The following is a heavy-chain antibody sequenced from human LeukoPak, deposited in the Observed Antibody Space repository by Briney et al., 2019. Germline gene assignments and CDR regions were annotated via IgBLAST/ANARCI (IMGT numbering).Heavy chain of an antibody. J-gene: IGHJ4*02. D-gene: IGHD5-24*01. CDR1: GGSISSGDYY. Sequence: PSQTLSLTCTVSGGSISSGDYYWSWIRQPPGKGLEWIGYIYYSGSTYYNPSLKSRVTISVDTSKNQFSLKLSSVTAADTAVYYCARDQTPIDGYNSVYFDYWGQGTLVTVSS. CDR3: ARDQTPIDGYNSVYFDY. V-gene: IGHV4-30-4*01. CDR2: IYYSGST.